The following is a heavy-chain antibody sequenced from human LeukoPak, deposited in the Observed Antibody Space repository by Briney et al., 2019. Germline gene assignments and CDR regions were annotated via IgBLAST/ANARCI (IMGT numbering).Heavy chain of an antibody. V-gene: IGHV3-23*01. J-gene: IGHJ4*02. CDR3: AKDESIAVAGTARLAY. Sequence: GGSLRLSCAASGFTFSTYAMSWVRQAQGKGLEWVSAISGSGGSTYYADSVKGRFTISRDNSKNTLYLQMNSLRAEDTAVYYCAKDESIAVAGTARLAYWGQGTLVTVSS. CDR2: ISGSGGST. CDR1: GFTFSTYA. D-gene: IGHD6-19*01.